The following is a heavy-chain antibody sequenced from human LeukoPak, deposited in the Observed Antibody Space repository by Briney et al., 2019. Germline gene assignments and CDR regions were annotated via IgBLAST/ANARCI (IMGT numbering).Heavy chain of an antibody. CDR3: ATSNWLRDSNFDS. Sequence: SQTLSLTCTVSGASISSGLYYWNWIRQSAGKGLEWIGRIQTSPSGSANYNPSLKSRVTISVDTSKNQFSLKLTSVTAADTAVYYCATSNWLRDSNFDSWGQGTLVTVSS. V-gene: IGHV4-61*02. D-gene: IGHD4-11*01. CDR1: GASISSGLYY. CDR2: IQTSPSGSA. J-gene: IGHJ4*02.